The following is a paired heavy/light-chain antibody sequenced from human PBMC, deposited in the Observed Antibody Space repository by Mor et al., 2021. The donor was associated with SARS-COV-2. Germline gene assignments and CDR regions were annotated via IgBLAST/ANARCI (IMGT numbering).Light chain of an antibody. V-gene: IGLV2-8*01. CDR3: SSYAGGNNYV. J-gene: IGLJ1*01. CDR2: EVS. Sequence: QSALTQPPSASGSPGQSVTISCTGTSTDVGDHDFVSWYQQYPGKAPKVIIYEVSKRPSGVPDRFFGSKSGNTASLTVSGLQAEDEADYYCSSYAGGNNYVFGTGTKVTVL. CDR1: STDVGDHDF.
Heavy chain of an antibody. J-gene: IGHJ3*02. D-gene: IGHD3-22*01. CDR3: ARLDSSGTFDM. V-gene: IGHV4-30-4*01. CDR2: IYYRGST. CDR1: GGSVSSGGFY. Sequence: QVQLQESGPGLLKPSQTLSLTCTVAGGSVSSGGFYWSWIRQPPGKGLEFIGYIYYRGSTYYNLSLKSRVTISVDTSKNQVSLKLSSVTAADTAIYYCARLDSSGTFDMWGQGTMVTVSS.